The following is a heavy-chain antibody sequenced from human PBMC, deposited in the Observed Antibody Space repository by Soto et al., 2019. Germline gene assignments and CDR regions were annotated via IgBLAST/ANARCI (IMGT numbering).Heavy chain of an antibody. CDR3: ARGRISSGIHDVFDI. CDR2: INHSGST. D-gene: IGHD6-19*01. CDR1: VGSLSGSY. Sequence: QVQLQQWGAGLLKPSETLSLTCTVFVGSLSGSYWSWIRQPPGKGLEWIGEINHSGSTNYNPSLKSRVSISVDTSRNQFSLKLSSVTAADTALYYCARGRISSGIHDVFDIWGQGTMVTVSS. V-gene: IGHV4-34*01. J-gene: IGHJ3*02.